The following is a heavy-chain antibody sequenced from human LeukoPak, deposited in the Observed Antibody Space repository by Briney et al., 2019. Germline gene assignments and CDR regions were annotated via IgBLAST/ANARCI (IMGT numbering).Heavy chain of an antibody. CDR2: INPNSGGT. D-gene: IGHD4-17*01. CDR3: ARHHESYKYYGDCLNCFDP. J-gene: IGHJ5*02. Sequence: ASVKLSCKASGYTFTGYYIHWVRPAPGQGLEWMGRINPNSGGTTYTQKFQGRATTTRDTSISTAYMELSRLTSDDTAVYYCARHHESYKYYGDCLNCFDPWGQGTLVTVSS. V-gene: IGHV1-2*06. CDR1: GYTFTGYY.